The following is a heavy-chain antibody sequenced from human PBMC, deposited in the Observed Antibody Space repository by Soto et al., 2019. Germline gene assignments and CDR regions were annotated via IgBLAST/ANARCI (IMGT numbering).Heavy chain of an antibody. CDR1: GGTFSSYA. Sequence: QVQLVQSGAEVKKPGSSVKVSCKASGGTFSSYAISWVRQAPAQGLEWMGGIIPIFGTANYAQKFQGRVTITADESTSTAYMELSSLRSEDTAVYYCARQTTRYCSSTSCRTAFDYWGQGTLVTVSS. D-gene: IGHD2-2*01. CDR3: ARQTTRYCSSTSCRTAFDY. J-gene: IGHJ4*02. V-gene: IGHV1-69*01. CDR2: IIPIFGTA.